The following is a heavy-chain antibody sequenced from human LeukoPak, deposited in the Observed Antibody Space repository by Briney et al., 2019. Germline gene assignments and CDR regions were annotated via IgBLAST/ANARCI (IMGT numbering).Heavy chain of an antibody. CDR1: GFTFSNAW. V-gene: IGHV3-15*07. CDR3: ARDGVRSGWQNPYYFDY. D-gene: IGHD6-19*01. J-gene: IGHJ4*02. CDR2: IKSKTDGGTT. Sequence: GGSLRLSCAASGFTFSNAWMNWVRQAPGKGLEWVGRIKSKTDGGTTDYAAPVKGRFTISRDDSKNTLYLQMNSLRAEDTAVYYCARDGVRSGWQNPYYFDYWGQGTLVAVSS.